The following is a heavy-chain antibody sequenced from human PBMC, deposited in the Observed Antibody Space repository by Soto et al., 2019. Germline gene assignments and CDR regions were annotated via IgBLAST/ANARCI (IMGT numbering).Heavy chain of an antibody. CDR2: IFSDNER. CDR1: GFSLTTGKMG. V-gene: IGHV2-26*01. Sequence: GSGPTLVNPIETLTLTCTVSGFSLTTGKMGVSWIRQPPRKALEWLAHIFSDNERSYSTSLQGRLTISKDTSGSQVVLSMTNVDPVDTATYYCARMNVDSYQFYYAMDVWGQGTTVTVSS. J-gene: IGHJ6*02. CDR3: ARMNVDSYQFYYAMDV. D-gene: IGHD4-17*01.